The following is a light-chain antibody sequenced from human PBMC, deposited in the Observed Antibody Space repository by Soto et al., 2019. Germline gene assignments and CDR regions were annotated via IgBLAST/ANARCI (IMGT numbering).Light chain of an antibody. CDR3: SSYTSSITLI. J-gene: IGLJ2*01. CDR1: SRDVGGYKY. Sequence: QSALTQPASVSGSPGHSVTISCTGTSRDVGGYKYVSWYQQHPGKAPQLIIYEVSNRPSGVSNRFSGSKSGNTASLTISGLQAEDEADYYCSSYTSSITLIFGGGTQLTVL. CDR2: EVS. V-gene: IGLV2-14*01.